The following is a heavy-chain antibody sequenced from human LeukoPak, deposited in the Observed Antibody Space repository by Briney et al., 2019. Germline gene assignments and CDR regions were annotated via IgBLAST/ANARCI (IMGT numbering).Heavy chain of an antibody. V-gene: IGHV4-39*07. CDR3: ARVPLGETYYYDSSGYYFDY. Sequence: SETLSLTCTVSGGSISSSSYYWGWIRQPPGKGLEWIGSIYYSGSTYYNPSLRSRVTISVDTSKNQFSLKLSSVTAADTAVYYCARVPLGETYYYDSSGYYFDYWGQGTLVTVSS. CDR1: GGSISSSSYY. J-gene: IGHJ4*02. D-gene: IGHD3-22*01. CDR2: IYYSGST.